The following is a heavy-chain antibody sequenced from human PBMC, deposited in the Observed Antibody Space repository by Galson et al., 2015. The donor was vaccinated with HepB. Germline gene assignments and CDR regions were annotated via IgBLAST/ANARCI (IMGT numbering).Heavy chain of an antibody. CDR1: GFTFSNAW. J-gene: IGHJ6*02. V-gene: IGHV3-15*07. D-gene: IGHD1-26*01. CDR3: TTAIVGATEYYYYYGMDV. CDR2: IKSKTDGGTT. Sequence: SLRLSCAASGFTFSNAWMNWVRQAPGKGLEWVGRIKSKTDGGTTDYAAPVKGRFTISRDDSKNTLYLQMNSLKTEDTAVYYCTTAIVGATEYYYYYGMDVWGQGTTVTVSS.